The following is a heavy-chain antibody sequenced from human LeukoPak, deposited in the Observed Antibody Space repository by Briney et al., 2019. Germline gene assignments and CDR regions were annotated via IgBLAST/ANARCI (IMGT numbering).Heavy chain of an antibody. V-gene: IGHV4-39*07. CDR1: GASISSGSNY. CDR3: AYCGYSYGYCDY. D-gene: IGHD5-18*01. Sequence: SETLSLTCSVSGASISSGSNYWGWIRQPPGKTLEWIGSIYSSGSTYYNPSLKSRVTISVDTSKNQFSLKLSSVTAADTAVYYCAYCGYSYGYCDYWGQGTLVTVSS. J-gene: IGHJ4*02. CDR2: IYSSGST.